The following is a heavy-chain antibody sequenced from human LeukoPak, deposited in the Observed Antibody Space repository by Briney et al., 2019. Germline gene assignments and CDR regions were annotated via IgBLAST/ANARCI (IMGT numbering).Heavy chain of an antibody. Sequence: GGSLRLSCAASGFTFSSYWMSWVRQAPGKGLEWVANIKQDGSEKYYVDSAKGRFTISRDNAKNSLYLQMNSLRAEDTAVYYCARVSDYYDSSGYYSQDYWGQGTLVTVSS. CDR2: IKQDGSEK. CDR3: ARVSDYYDSSGYYSQDY. J-gene: IGHJ4*02. V-gene: IGHV3-7*03. CDR1: GFTFSSYW. D-gene: IGHD3-22*01.